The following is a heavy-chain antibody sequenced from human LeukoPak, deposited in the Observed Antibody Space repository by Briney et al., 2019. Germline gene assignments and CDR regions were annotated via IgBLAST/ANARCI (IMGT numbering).Heavy chain of an antibody. CDR3: ARGYYNFWSGYDEFDP. CDR1: GGSFSGYY. D-gene: IGHD3-3*01. Sequence: SETLSLTCAVYGGSFSGYYWSWIRQPPGKRLEWIGYIYYSGSTNYNPSRNTLVTILLDTSKNQFSLKLSSVTAPDTAVYSCARGYYNFWSGYDEFDPWGQGTLVTVSS. CDR2: IYYSGST. V-gene: IGHV4-59*01. J-gene: IGHJ5*02.